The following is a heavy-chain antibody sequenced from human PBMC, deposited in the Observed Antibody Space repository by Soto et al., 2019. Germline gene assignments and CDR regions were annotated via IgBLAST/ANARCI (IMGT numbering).Heavy chain of an antibody. J-gene: IGHJ4*02. CDR1: GFTFSSYS. CDR2: ITSSGNTV. D-gene: IGHD6-13*01. V-gene: IGHV3-48*02. Sequence: EVHLVESGGGLVQPGGSLRLSCAASGFTFSSYSLNWVRQAPGKGLEWVSYITSSGNTVYYADSVRGRFTISRDNAKNSLYLQMNSLRDDDTAVYCCARGSSNWAYYFDFWGQGTLVTVSS. CDR3: ARGSSNWAYYFDF.